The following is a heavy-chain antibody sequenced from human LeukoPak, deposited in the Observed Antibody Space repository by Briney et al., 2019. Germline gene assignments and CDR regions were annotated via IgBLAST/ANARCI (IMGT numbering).Heavy chain of an antibody. V-gene: IGHV3-30*02. Sequence: GGSLRLSCAASGFTFSDFGMHWVRQAPGKGLEWLAFIWYDGTRKYYADSVKGRFTISRDNSKNIVYLQLNGLRSEDTAVYYCAREFIWPGSGSYEIDYWGQGTLVTVSS. D-gene: IGHD3-10*01. J-gene: IGHJ4*02. CDR3: AREFIWPGSGSYEIDY. CDR2: IWYDGTRK. CDR1: GFTFSDFG.